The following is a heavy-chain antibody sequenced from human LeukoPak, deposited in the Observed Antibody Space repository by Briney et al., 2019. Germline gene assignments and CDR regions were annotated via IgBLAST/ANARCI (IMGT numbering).Heavy chain of an antibody. CDR3: AKDKTGPIDY. D-gene: IGHD1-1*01. V-gene: IGHV3-30-3*01. J-gene: IGHJ4*02. Sequence: GGSLRLSCAASGFTFSSYAMSWVRQAPGKGLEWVAVISYDGSNKYYADSVKGRFTISRDNSKNTLYLQMNSLRAEDTAVYYCAKDKTGPIDYWGQGTLVTVSS. CDR2: ISYDGSNK. CDR1: GFTFSSYA.